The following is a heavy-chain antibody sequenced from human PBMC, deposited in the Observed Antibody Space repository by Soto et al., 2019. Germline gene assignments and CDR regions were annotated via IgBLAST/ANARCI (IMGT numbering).Heavy chain of an antibody. V-gene: IGHV1-2*04. CDR3: ARDFYSSSAPDYYYGMDV. CDR1: GYTFTGYY. J-gene: IGHJ6*02. Sequence: ASVKVSCKASGYTFTGYYMHWVRQSAGQGLEWMGWINPNSGGTNYAQKFQGWVTMTRDTSISTAYMELSRLRSDDTAVYYCARDFYSSSAPDYYYGMDVWGQGTTVTVSS. D-gene: IGHD6-6*01. CDR2: INPNSGGT.